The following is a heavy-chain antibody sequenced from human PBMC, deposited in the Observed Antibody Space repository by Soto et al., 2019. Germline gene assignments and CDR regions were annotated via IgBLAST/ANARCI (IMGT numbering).Heavy chain of an antibody. CDR2: ISGSGGST. V-gene: IGHV3-23*01. CDR1: GFTFSSYA. Sequence: EVQLLESGGGLVQPGGSLRLSCAASGFTFSSYAMSWVRQAPGKGLEWVSAISGSGGSTYYADSVKGRFTISRDNSKNTLYLQMNSLRAEDTAVYYCATGEGVLRYFDWLFLDAFDIWGQGTMVTVSS. J-gene: IGHJ3*02. CDR3: ATGEGVLRYFDWLFLDAFDI. D-gene: IGHD3-9*01.